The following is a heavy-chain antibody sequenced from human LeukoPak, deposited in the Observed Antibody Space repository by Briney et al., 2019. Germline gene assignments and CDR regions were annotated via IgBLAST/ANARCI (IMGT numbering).Heavy chain of an antibody. CDR1: GFTFSSYS. V-gene: IGHV3-21*01. Sequence: GGSLRLSCAASGFTFSSYSMNWVRQAPGKGLEWVSSISSSSSYIYYADSVKGRFTISRDNAKNSLYLQMNSLRAEDTAVYYCAKRAVITVISTYYFYYMDVWGKGTTVTVSS. CDR2: ISSSSSYI. D-gene: IGHD6-19*01. CDR3: AKRAVITVISTYYFYYMDV. J-gene: IGHJ6*03.